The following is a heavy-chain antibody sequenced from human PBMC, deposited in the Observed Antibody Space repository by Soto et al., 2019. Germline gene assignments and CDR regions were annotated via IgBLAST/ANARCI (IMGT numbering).Heavy chain of an antibody. CDR3: ARDHGSSPGYYYYYMDV. D-gene: IGHD6-6*01. CDR2: ISSSSSTI. J-gene: IGHJ6*03. V-gene: IGHV3-48*01. CDR1: GFTFSSYS. Sequence: GGSLRLSCAASGFTFSSYSMNWVRQAPGKGLEWVSYISSSSSTIYYADSVKGRFIISRDNAKNSLYLQMNSLRAEDTAVYYCARDHGSSPGYYYYYMDVWGKGTTVTVSS.